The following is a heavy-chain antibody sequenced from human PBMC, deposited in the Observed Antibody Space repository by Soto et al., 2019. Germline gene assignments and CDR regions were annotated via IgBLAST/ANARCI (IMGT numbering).Heavy chain of an antibody. V-gene: IGHV4-4*02. CDR2: IYHSGST. CDR1: GGSISSSNW. CDR3: ARIAAAGTNFDD. J-gene: IGHJ4*02. D-gene: IGHD6-13*01. Sequence: QVQLQESGPGLVKPSGTLSLTCAVSGGSISSSNWWSWVRQPPGKGLEWIGEIYHSGSTNYNPALKTRVTISVDQSKNQFSVKLSSVTAADTAVYYCARIAAAGTNFDDWGQGTLVTVSS.